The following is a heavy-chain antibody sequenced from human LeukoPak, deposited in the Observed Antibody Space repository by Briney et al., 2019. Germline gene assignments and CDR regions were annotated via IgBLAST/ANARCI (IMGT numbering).Heavy chain of an antibody. Sequence: PGRSLRLSCAASGFTFSSYGMHWVRQAPGKGLEWVAVISYDGSNKYYADSVKGRFTISRDNSKNTLYLQMNSLRAEDTAVYYCAKDAVPQWELHSWSWFDPWGQGTLVTVSS. D-gene: IGHD1-26*01. CDR2: ISYDGSNK. J-gene: IGHJ5*02. CDR3: AKDAVPQWELHSWSWFDP. CDR1: GFTFSSYG. V-gene: IGHV3-30*18.